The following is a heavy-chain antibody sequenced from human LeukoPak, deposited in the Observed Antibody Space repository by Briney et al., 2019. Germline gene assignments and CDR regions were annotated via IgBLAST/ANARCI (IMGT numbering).Heavy chain of an antibody. Sequence: GGSLRLSCAASGFTFSSYAMHWVRQAPGKVLEWVAVISYDGSNKYYAGSVKGRFTISRDNSKNTLYLQMNSLRAEDTAVYYCARDDYGDYSFDYWGQGTLVTVSS. CDR3: ARDDYGDYSFDY. D-gene: IGHD4-17*01. V-gene: IGHV3-30-3*01. J-gene: IGHJ4*02. CDR2: ISYDGSNK. CDR1: GFTFSSYA.